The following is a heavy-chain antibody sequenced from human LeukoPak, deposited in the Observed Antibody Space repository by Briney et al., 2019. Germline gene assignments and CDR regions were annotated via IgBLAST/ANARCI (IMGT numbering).Heavy chain of an antibody. CDR1: GGTFSSYT. Sequence: SVKVSCKASGGTFSSYTISWVRQAPGQGLEWMGRIIPILGIANYAQKFQGRVTITADKSTSTAYMELSSLRSEDTAVYYCARSEYDFWTVRYYYGMDVWGQGTTVTVPS. CDR3: ARSEYDFWTVRYYYGMDV. CDR2: IIPILGIA. J-gene: IGHJ6*02. V-gene: IGHV1-69*02. D-gene: IGHD3-3*01.